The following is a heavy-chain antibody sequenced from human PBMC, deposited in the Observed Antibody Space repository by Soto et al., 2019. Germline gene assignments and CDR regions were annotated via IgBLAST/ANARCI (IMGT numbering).Heavy chain of an antibody. CDR3: ARESKYDTSGYPPWFAP. D-gene: IGHD3-22*01. Sequence: QVQLQESGRGLVKPSQTLSLTCTVSVAAISSGGYYWSWIRQHPGEGLEWIGYIYYSGSTSYNPSLKRRVTISVDTSKNQFSLKLSSVTDADTAVYYCARESKYDTSGYPPWFAPWGQGTLVTVSS. CDR2: IYYSGST. V-gene: IGHV4-31*03. J-gene: IGHJ5*02. CDR1: VAAISSGGYY.